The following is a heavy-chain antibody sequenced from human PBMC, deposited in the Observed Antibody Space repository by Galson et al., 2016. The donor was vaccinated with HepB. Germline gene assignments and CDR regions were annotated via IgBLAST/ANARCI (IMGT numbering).Heavy chain of an antibody. CDR3: AREATGTTGFDY. J-gene: IGHJ4*02. Sequence: SLRLSCAASGFTFSSYDMHWVRQVTGKGLEWVSAIGSAGDTYYAGSVRGRFTISRENAKNSLYLQMSSLRAEDTAVYFCAREATGTTGFDYWGRGTLVTVSS. CDR1: GFTFSSYD. CDR2: IGSAGDT. D-gene: IGHD5-12*01. V-gene: IGHV3-13*01.